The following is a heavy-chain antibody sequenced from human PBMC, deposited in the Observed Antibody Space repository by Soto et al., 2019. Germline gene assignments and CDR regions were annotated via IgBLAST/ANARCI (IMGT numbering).Heavy chain of an antibody. CDR2: IYRGGNT. CDR3: ASGHSYDSSGGYSFDY. Sequence: EVQLVESGGGLIQPGGSLRLSCAASGFTVSSNYMSWVRQAPGKGLEWVSVIYRGGNTYYADSVKGRFIISRDNSKNTLYLQMNSLRAEDTAVYYCASGHSYDSSGGYSFDYWGQGTLVTVAS. J-gene: IGHJ4*02. V-gene: IGHV3-53*01. CDR1: GFTVSSNY. D-gene: IGHD3-22*01.